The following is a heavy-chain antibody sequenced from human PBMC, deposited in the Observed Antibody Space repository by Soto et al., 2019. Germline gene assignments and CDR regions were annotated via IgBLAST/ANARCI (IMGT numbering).Heavy chain of an antibody. Sequence: GGSLRLSFAASGFTFSSYSMSLVLQSPGKGLEWVSGFRSSGDGGTTYYADSVKGRFTISRDNSKNTLFLQMNSLRAEDTAIYYCAKKVNSGPGSQYFDYWGQGTLVTVSS. D-gene: IGHD3-10*01. CDR3: AKKVNSGPGSQYFDY. V-gene: IGHV3-23*01. CDR2: FRSSGDGGTT. CDR1: GFTFSSYS. J-gene: IGHJ4*02.